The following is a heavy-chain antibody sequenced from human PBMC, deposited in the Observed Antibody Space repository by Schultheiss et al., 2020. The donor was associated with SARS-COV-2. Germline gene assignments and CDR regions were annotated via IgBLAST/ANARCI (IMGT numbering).Heavy chain of an antibody. Sequence: LSLTCAVYGESFNGFSWTWIRQSPGKGLEWVSASDTSGGSTYADSVKGRFTISRDNSKNTLYLQMNSLRAEDTALYFCAKDRAPYYSWNYMQQWGQGAQVTVSS. V-gene: IGHV3-23*01. J-gene: IGHJ4*02. CDR2: SDTSGGST. D-gene: IGHD1-26*01. CDR3: AKDRAPYYSWNYMQQ. CDR1: GESFNGFS.